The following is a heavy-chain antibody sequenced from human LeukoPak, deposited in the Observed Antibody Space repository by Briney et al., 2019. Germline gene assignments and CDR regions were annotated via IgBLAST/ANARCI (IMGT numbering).Heavy chain of an antibody. CDR1: GFTFTSYA. Sequence: GGSLRLSCAASGFTFTSYAMSWVRQAPGKGLEWVSAISSSGGGTYYADSVKGRFTISRDNSKNTLYLQMNSLKSDDTAVYYCATDLRGRGPNPLSSRIDYWGQGTLVTVSS. CDR3: ATDLRGRGPNPLSSRIDY. CDR2: ISSSGGGT. V-gene: IGHV3-23*01. J-gene: IGHJ4*02. D-gene: IGHD2/OR15-2a*01.